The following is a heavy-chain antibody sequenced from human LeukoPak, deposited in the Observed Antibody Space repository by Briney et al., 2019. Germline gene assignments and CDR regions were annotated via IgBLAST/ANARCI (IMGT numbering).Heavy chain of an antibody. D-gene: IGHD3-10*01. CDR3: ARVSYYYGSGSYYVGDFPDY. CDR2: ISSSSSYI. J-gene: IGHJ4*02. Sequence: TGGSLRLSCAASGFTFSSYSMNWVRQAPGKGLEWVSSISSSSSYIYYADSVKGRFTISRDNAKNSLYLQMNSLRAEDTAVYYCARVSYYYGSGSYYVGDFPDYWGQGTLVTVSS. V-gene: IGHV3-21*01. CDR1: GFTFSSYS.